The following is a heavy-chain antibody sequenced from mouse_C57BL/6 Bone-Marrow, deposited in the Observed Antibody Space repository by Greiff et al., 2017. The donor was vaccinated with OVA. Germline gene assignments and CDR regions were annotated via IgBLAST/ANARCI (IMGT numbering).Heavy chain of an antibody. V-gene: IGHV1-59*01. Sequence: QVQLQQPGAELVRPGTSVKLSCKASGYTFTSYWMHWVKQRPGQGLEWIGVIDPSDSYTNYNQKFKGKATLTVDTSSSTAYMQLSSLTSEDSAVYYCARWGDYGSFDYWGQGTTLTVSS. CDR3: ARWGDYGSFDY. CDR1: GYTFTSYW. D-gene: IGHD1-1*01. J-gene: IGHJ2*01. CDR2: IDPSDSYT.